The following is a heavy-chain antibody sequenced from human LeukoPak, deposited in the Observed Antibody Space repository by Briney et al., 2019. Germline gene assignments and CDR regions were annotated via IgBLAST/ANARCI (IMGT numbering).Heavy chain of an antibody. CDR1: GFTFSYYT. CDR3: ARVLNYYDSSGYYFSY. J-gene: IGHJ4*02. CDR2: ISYDGSNE. Sequence: GRSLRLSCAASGFTFSYYTMHWVRQAPGKGLEWVAVISYDGSNEYYADSVKGRFTISRDNSKNTLYLQMNSLRVEDTAVYYCARVLNYYDSSGYYFSYWGQGTLVTVSS. V-gene: IGHV3-30-3*01. D-gene: IGHD3-22*01.